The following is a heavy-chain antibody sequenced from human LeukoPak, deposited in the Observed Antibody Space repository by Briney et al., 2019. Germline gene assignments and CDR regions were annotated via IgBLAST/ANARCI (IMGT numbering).Heavy chain of an antibody. J-gene: IGHJ4*02. CDR2: INPNSGGT. Sequence: ASVKVSCKASGYTFTGYYIHWLRQAPGQGLEWMGFINPNSGGTNYAQKFQGRVTMTRDTSISTAYMELSSLTSDDTAVYYCARDLEGYHYGSGNYPQWGQGTLVTVSS. CDR1: GYTFTGYY. D-gene: IGHD3-10*01. CDR3: ARDLEGYHYGSGNYPQ. V-gene: IGHV1-2*02.